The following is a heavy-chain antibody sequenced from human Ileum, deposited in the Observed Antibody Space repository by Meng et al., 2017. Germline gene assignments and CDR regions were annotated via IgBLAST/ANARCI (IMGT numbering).Heavy chain of an antibody. Sequence: GESLKISCEASGFAFSSSCVHWVRQAPGKGLVWVARINGDGRTISYADSLKGRFTVSRDNAKNTLYLQMNSLRAEDTAVYYCARGGNYYLDYWGQGTLVTVSS. CDR2: INGDGRTI. V-gene: IGHV3-74*01. CDR3: ARGGNYYLDY. CDR1: GFAFSSSC. D-gene: IGHD1-1*01. J-gene: IGHJ4*02.